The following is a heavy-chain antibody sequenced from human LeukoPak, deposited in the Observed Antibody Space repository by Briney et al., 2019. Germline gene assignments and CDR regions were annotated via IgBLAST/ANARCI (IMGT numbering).Heavy chain of an antibody. J-gene: IGHJ4*02. CDR1: GFXFSSYG. Sequence: GGSLRLSCVASGFXFSSYGMSWVRQAPGKGLEWVSTISGSGANIYYADSVKGRFTVSRENSKNTLYLQANSLRLEDTAVYYCAKHEYCSGGSCYLDYWGQGTLVTVSS. CDR2: ISGSGANI. V-gene: IGHV3-23*01. D-gene: IGHD2-15*01. CDR3: AKHEYCSGGSCYLDY.